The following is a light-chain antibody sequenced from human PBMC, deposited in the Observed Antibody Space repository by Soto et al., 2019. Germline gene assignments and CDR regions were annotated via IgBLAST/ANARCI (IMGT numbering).Light chain of an antibody. CDR1: QSVSSY. CDR2: DAY. V-gene: IGKV3-11*01. Sequence: EIVLTQSPATLSLSPGERATLSCRASQSVSSYLAWYQQKPGQAPRLLIYDAYNRATGIPARFSGSGSGTDFTLTISSLEPEEYAVYYCQQRSNWLLTFGGGTKVEIK. J-gene: IGKJ4*01. CDR3: QQRSNWLLT.